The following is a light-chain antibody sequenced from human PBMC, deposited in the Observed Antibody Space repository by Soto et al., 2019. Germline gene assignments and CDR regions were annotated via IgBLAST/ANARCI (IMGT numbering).Light chain of an antibody. Sequence: DIQMTQSPSTLSAYVGDRVTITCRASQSISSYLAWYQQKPGQAPRLLIYGASSRATGIPDRFSGSGSGTDFTLTISSLQRDDFGTYYCQQYSRLWSFGQGTKVDIK. V-gene: IGKV1-5*01. CDR2: GAS. J-gene: IGKJ1*01. CDR3: QQYSRLWS. CDR1: QSISSY.